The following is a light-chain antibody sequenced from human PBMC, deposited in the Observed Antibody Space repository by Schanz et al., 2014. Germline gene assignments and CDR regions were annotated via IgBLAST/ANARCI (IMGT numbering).Light chain of an antibody. CDR2: GAS. CDR1: QSIISRD. CDR3: QQADSVPLT. Sequence: ETVLTQSPGTLSLSPGERATLSCRASQSIISRDLAWYQQKPGQAPNVLIYGASRRATGIPDRFSGSGSGTDFTLTISSLQPEDIATYYCQQADSVPLTFGGGTKVEIK. V-gene: IGKV3-20*01. J-gene: IGKJ4*01.